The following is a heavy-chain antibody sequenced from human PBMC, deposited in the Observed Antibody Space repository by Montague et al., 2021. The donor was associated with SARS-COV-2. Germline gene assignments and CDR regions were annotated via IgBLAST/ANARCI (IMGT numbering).Heavy chain of an antibody. V-gene: IGHV4-34*01. CDR3: ARKAPSGLDV. D-gene: IGHD5-12*01. CDR2: INHIGGT. CDR1: GASLNAYY. Sequence: SETLSLTCGVSGASLNAYYWSWIRQPPGKGLEWIGEINHIGGTNXXPSLKSRVTMSLDTSNNHFSLKLSSVTAADTAVYYCARKAPSGLDVWGQGTMVTVSS. J-gene: IGHJ3*01.